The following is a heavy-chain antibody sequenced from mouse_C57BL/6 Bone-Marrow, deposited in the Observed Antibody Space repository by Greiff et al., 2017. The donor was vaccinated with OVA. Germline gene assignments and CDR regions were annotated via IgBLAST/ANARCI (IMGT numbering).Heavy chain of an antibody. V-gene: IGHV1-26*01. J-gene: IGHJ4*01. CDR3: ARNAYYSNYEAMDY. CDR1: GYTFTDYY. D-gene: IGHD2-5*01. Sequence: VQLQQSGPELVKPGASVKISCKASGYTFTDYYMNWVKQSHGKSLEWIGDINPNNGGTSYNQKFKGKATLTVDKSSSTAYMELRSLTSEDSAVYYCARNAYYSNYEAMDYWGQGTSVTVSS. CDR2: INPNNGGT.